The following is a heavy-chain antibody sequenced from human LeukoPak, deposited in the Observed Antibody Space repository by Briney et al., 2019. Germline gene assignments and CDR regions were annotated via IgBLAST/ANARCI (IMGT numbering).Heavy chain of an antibody. J-gene: IGHJ3*02. Sequence: SETLSLTWTVSAGSISSFYWGWIRQPPGKGLEWIGYIYTSGTTNYNPSLNSRATISIDTSKKQFSMKLSSVTAADTVVYYCARRERYFDWLQGHALDIWGEGTMVPVSS. CDR2: IYTSGTT. V-gene: IGHV4-4*09. CDR1: AGSISSFY. D-gene: IGHD3-9*01. CDR3: ARRERYFDWLQGHALDI.